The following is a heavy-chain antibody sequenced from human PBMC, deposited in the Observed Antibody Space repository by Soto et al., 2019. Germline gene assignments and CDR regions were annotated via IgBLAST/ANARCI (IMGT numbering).Heavy chain of an antibody. D-gene: IGHD2-2*01. V-gene: IGHV1-69*13. CDR2: IIPIFGTA. Sequence: SVKVSCKASGGTFSSYAISWVRQAPGQGLEWMGGIIPIFGTANYAQKFQGRVTITADESTSTAYMELSSLRSEDTAVYYCACHVPAAGYYYGMDVWGQGTTVTVSS. CDR1: GGTFSSYA. CDR3: ACHVPAAGYYYGMDV. J-gene: IGHJ6*02.